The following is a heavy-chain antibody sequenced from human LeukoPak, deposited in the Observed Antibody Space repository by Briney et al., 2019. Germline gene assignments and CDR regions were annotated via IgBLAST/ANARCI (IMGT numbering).Heavy chain of an antibody. V-gene: IGHV3-30*03. CDR3: ARGVRGTYYFDY. Sequence: GGSLRLSCAASGFTFSSYGMHWVRQAPGKGLEWVAVISYDGSNKYYADSVKGRFTISRDNSKNTLYLQMNSLRAEDTAVYYCARGVRGTYYFDYWGQGTLVTVSS. J-gene: IGHJ4*02. D-gene: IGHD3-10*01. CDR2: ISYDGSNK. CDR1: GFTFSSYG.